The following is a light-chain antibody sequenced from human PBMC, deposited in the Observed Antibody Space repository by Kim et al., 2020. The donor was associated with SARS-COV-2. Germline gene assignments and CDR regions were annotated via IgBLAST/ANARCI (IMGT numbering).Light chain of an antibody. CDR2: YDD. V-gene: IGLV1-36*01. J-gene: IGLJ1*01. CDR3: ATWDDTLNGHV. Sequence: QGVTISCSGGNSNIGNNAVNWYQQFPGKAPKLLIYYDDLLPSGVSDRFSGSNSGTSASLAISGLQSEDEANYYCATWDDTLNGHVFGTGTKVTVL. CDR1: NSNIGNNA.